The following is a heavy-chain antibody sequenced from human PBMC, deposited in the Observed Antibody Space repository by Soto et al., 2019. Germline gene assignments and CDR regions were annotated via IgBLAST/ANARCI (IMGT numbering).Heavy chain of an antibody. D-gene: IGHD2-15*01. J-gene: IGHJ4*02. V-gene: IGHV4-59*01. CDR3: ARGPSGDNY. CDR1: GGSISNFY. CDR2: IYYSGTT. Sequence: QVQLQESGPGLVKPSETLSLTCSVSGGSISNFYWSWIRQPPGKGLEWIGYIYYSGTTNYNPSLKSRVTISVDTSKNQFSLKLSSVTAADTAVYYCARGPSGDNYWGQGTLVTVSS.